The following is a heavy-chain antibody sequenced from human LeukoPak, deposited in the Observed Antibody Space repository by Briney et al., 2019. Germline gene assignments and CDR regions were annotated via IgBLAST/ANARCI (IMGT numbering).Heavy chain of an antibody. CDR3: ARAPRDTYDSSGYYYDY. D-gene: IGHD3-22*01. CDR2: IYYSGST. J-gene: IGHJ4*02. CDR1: GGSISSGGYY. V-gene: IGHV4-31*03. Sequence: SETLSLTCTVSGGSISSGGYYWSWIRQHPGKGLEWIGYIYYSGSTYYNPSLNSRVTISVDTSKNQFSLKLSSVTAADTAVYYCARAPRDTYDSSGYYYDYWGQGTLVTVSS.